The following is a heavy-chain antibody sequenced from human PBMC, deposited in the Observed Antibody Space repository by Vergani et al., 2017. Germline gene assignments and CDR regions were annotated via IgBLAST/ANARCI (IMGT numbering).Heavy chain of an antibody. V-gene: IGHV1-69*01. Sequence: QVQLVQSGAEVKKPGSSVKVSCKASRGTFSSYAISWVRQAPGQGLEWMGGIIPIFGTANYAQKFQGRVTITADESTSTAYMELSSLRSEDTAVYYCAGDGDSSSSRRVNWFDPWGQGTLVTVSS. CDR1: RGTFSSYA. J-gene: IGHJ5*02. D-gene: IGHD6-6*01. CDR3: AGDGDSSSSRRVNWFDP. CDR2: IIPIFGTA.